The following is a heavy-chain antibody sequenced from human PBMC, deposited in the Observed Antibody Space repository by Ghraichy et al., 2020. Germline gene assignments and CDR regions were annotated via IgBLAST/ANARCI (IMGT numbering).Heavy chain of an antibody. Sequence: SVKVSCKASGGTFSSYAISWVRQAPGQGLEWMGGIIPIFGTANYAQKFQGRVTITADESTSTAYMELSSLRSEDTAVYYCARDQVMTTVPYNGMDVWGQGTTVTVSS. J-gene: IGHJ6*02. CDR3: ARDQVMTTVPYNGMDV. CDR1: GGTFSSYA. D-gene: IGHD4-17*01. V-gene: IGHV1-69*13. CDR2: IIPIFGTA.